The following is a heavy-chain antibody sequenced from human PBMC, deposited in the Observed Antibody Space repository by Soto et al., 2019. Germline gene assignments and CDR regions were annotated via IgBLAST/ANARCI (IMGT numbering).Heavy chain of an antibody. CDR2: IYYSGST. CDR3: AYGDYGFDY. Sequence: SETLSLTCTVSGGSISSYYWSWIRQPPGKGLEWIGYIYYSGSTNYNPSLKNRVTISVDTSKNQFSLKLSSVTAADTAVYYCAYGDYGFDYWGQGTLVTVSS. J-gene: IGHJ4*02. V-gene: IGHV4-59*01. D-gene: IGHD4-17*01. CDR1: GGSISSYY.